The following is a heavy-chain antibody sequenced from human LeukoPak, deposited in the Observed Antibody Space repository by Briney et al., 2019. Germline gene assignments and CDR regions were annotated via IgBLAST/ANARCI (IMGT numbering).Heavy chain of an antibody. CDR1: GFTFSSYA. Sequence: PGGSLRLSCAASGFTFSSYAMNWVRQAPGRGLEGVSGTCSTDVSRFYAESVKGRFTVSRVNSKNTLSLQMNSLRAEDTAVYYCAKDPGVVPAHYFDYWGQGTLVTVSS. V-gene: IGHV3-23*01. CDR3: AKDPGVVPAHYFDY. J-gene: IGHJ4*02. D-gene: IGHD2-2*01. CDR2: TCSTDVSR.